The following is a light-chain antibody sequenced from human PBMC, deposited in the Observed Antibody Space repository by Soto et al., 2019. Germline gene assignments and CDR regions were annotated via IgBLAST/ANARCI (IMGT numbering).Light chain of an antibody. V-gene: IGKV3-11*01. CDR2: DAS. CDR3: QHRSTTIT. J-gene: IGKJ5*01. CDR1: QTVSSY. Sequence: IVLTQSPATLSLWPGETAILSCRASQTVSSYLSWYQHKPGQAPRLLIYDASKRAPGIPARFSGSGSGTDFTLTISSLEPEYFAVYYCQHRSTTITFGQGTRLE.